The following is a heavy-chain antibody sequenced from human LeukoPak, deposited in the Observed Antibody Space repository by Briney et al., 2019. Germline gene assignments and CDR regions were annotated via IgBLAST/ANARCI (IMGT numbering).Heavy chain of an antibody. J-gene: IGHJ5*02. Sequence: ASVRVSCKASGYIFTDYGITWVRQAPGQGLEWMGWISAYNGNTNYAQKFQGRFTVTTDTSTTTAYMELRSLRFDDTAVYYCARDLAWGYVEQRLGWLDPWGQGAQVTVSS. V-gene: IGHV1-18*01. D-gene: IGHD1/OR15-1a*01. CDR3: ARDLAWGYVEQRLGWLDP. CDR2: ISAYNGNT. CDR1: GYIFTDYG.